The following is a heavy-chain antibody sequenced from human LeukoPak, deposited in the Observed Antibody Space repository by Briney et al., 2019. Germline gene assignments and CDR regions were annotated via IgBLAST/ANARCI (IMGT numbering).Heavy chain of an antibody. CDR1: GGSFSGYY. D-gene: IGHD6-6*01. V-gene: IGHV4-34*01. J-gene: IGHJ5*02. CDR2: INHSGST. Sequence: SETLSLTCAVYGGSFSGYYWSWIRQPPGKGLEWIGEINHSGSTNYNPSLKSRVTISVDTSKNQFSLKLSSVTAADTAVYYCARGYDAERIAARRRGWFDPWGQGTLVTVSS. CDR3: ARGYDAERIAARRRGWFDP.